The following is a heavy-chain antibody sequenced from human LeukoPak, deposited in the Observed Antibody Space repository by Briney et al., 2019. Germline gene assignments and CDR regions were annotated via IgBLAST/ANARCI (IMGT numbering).Heavy chain of an antibody. CDR3: ARGQLTGYYYMDV. CDR1: GGSFSGYY. CDR2: INHSGST. V-gene: IGHV4-34*01. D-gene: IGHD1-1*01. Sequence: PSETLSLTCAVYGGSFSGYYWSWIRHPPGKGMWWIGEINHSGSTNYNPSLKSRVTISVDTSKNQFSLKLSSVTAADTAVYYCARGQLTGYYYMDVWGKGTTVTVSS. J-gene: IGHJ6*03.